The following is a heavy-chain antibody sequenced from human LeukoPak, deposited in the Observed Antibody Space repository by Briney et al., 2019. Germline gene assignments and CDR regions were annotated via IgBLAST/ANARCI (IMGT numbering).Heavy chain of an antibody. CDR1: GFTFSSYG. CDR2: IRYDGSNK. CDR3: AKRKLRIAAAGSDSGAFDY. V-gene: IGHV3-30*02. D-gene: IGHD6-13*01. J-gene: IGHJ4*02. Sequence: GGSLRLSCAASGFTFSSYGMHWVRQAPGKGLEWVAFIRYDGSNKYYADSVKGRFTIFRDNSKNTLYLQMNSLRAEDTAVYYCAKRKLRIAAAGSDSGAFDYWGQGTLVTVSS.